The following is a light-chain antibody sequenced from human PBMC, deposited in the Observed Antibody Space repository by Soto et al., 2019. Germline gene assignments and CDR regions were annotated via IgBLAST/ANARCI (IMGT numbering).Light chain of an antibody. CDR3: QQYVRSPPSWT. V-gene: IGKV3-20*01. Sequence: EIVLTQSPGTLSLSPGERATLSCRASQSVSSRYLAWYQQKLGQPPRLLIFEASSRATGIPDRFSGSGSGTDFTLTISSLEPEDFAVYYCQQYVRSPPSWTFGQGTKVEIK. CDR1: QSVSSRY. J-gene: IGKJ1*01. CDR2: EAS.